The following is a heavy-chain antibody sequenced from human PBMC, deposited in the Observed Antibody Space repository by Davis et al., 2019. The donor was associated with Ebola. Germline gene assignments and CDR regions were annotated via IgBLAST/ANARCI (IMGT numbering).Heavy chain of an antibody. CDR2: ISGSGGST. CDR3: AKTSSYLSVDYYFDY. J-gene: IGHJ4*02. V-gene: IGHV3-23*01. Sequence: GGSLRLSCAASGFTFSSYALSWVRQAPGKGLEWVSAISGSGGSTYYADSVKGRFTISRDNSKNTLYLQMNSLRAGDTAVYYCAKTSSYLSVDYYFDYWGQGTLVTVSS. CDR1: GFTFSSYA. D-gene: IGHD3/OR15-3a*01.